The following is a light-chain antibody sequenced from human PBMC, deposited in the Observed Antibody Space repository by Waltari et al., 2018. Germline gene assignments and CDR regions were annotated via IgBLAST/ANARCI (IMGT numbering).Light chain of an antibody. Sequence: LTQPPSVSGAPGQRVTISCTGSSSNIGAGYDVHWYQLLPGTAPKLLIYGNSNRPSGVPDRFSGSKSGTSASLAITGLQAEDEADYYCQSYDSSLSGSIFGGGTKLTVL. CDR3: QSYDSSLSGSI. V-gene: IGLV1-40*01. CDR2: GNS. CDR1: SSNIGAGYD. J-gene: IGLJ2*01.